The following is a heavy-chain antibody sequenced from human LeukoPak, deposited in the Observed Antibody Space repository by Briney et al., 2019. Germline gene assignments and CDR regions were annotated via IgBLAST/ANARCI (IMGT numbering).Heavy chain of an antibody. CDR3: ARAGYSSGWSSRNWFDP. V-gene: IGHV4-59*01. J-gene: IGHJ5*02. CDR2: IYYSGST. CDR1: GGPISSYY. Sequence: PSETLPLTCTVSGGPISSYYWSWIRQPPGKGLEWIGYIYYSGSTNYNPSLKSRVTISVDTSKNQFSLKLSSVTAADTAVYYCARAGYSSGWSSRNWFDPWGQGTLVTVSS. D-gene: IGHD6-19*01.